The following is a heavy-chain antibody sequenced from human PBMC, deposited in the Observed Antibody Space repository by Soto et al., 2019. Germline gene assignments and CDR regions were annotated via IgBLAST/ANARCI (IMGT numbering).Heavy chain of an antibody. CDR1: GYTLTELS. Sequence: ASVKVSCKVSGYTLTELSMHWARQAPGKGLEWMGGFDADDGNTIYAQKLQGRVTMTTDTSTSTAYMELRSLRSDDTAVYYCARADDIVEWWYFDYWGQGTLVTVSS. V-gene: IGHV1-24*01. D-gene: IGHD2-21*01. J-gene: IGHJ4*02. CDR3: ARADDIVEWWYFDY. CDR2: FDADDGNT.